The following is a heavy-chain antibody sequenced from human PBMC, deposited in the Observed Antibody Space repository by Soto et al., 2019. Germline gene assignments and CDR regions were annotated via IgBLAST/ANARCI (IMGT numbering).Heavy chain of an antibody. V-gene: IGHV3-74*01. Sequence: EVQLVESGGGLVQPGGTLRLSCSATGFSFSRYWMHWVRQVPGKGLQWVSRINSDGTTTDYGDSVKGRFTVSRDNGKSTLSLQMNSLRVEDTSVYYCASETDFSSGLTDYWGQGTLVTVSS. CDR3: ASETDFSSGLTDY. J-gene: IGHJ4*02. CDR2: INSDGTTT. CDR1: GFSFSRYW. D-gene: IGHD3-22*01.